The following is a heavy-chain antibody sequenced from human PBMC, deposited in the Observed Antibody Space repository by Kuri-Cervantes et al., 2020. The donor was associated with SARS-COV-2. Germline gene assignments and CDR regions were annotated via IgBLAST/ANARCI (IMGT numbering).Heavy chain of an antibody. V-gene: IGHV3-30*19. J-gene: IGHJ4*01. CDR2: LSYDGSNK. D-gene: IGHD3-22*01. CDR1: GFTFSSYG. CDR3: ARGDYYDMASAFDY. Sequence: GGSLRLSCAASGFTFSSYGMHWVRQAPGKELELVAVLSYDGSNKYYADSVKGRFTISRDNSKNTLYLQMNSLRAEETAVYYCARGDYYDMASAFDYWGQGTLVTVSS.